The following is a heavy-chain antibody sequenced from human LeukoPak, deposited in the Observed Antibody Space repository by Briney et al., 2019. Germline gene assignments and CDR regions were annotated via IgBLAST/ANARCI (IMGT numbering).Heavy chain of an antibody. CDR1: GYTFTGYY. D-gene: IGHD3-10*01. J-gene: IGHJ5*02. Sequence: ASVKVSCKASGYTFTGYYMQRVRQAPGEGLEWMEWINPNSGGTNYAQKFQGRVTMTRDTSISTAYMELSRLRSDDTAVYYCAREARGYYGSGSNWFDPWGQGTLVTVSS. CDR3: AREARGYYGSGSNWFDP. V-gene: IGHV1-2*02. CDR2: INPNSGGT.